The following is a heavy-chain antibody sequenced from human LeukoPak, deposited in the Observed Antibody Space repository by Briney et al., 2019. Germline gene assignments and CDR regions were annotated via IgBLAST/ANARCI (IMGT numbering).Heavy chain of an antibody. V-gene: IGHV1-69*06. Sequence: GASVKVSCKASGGTFSSYAISWVRQAPGQGLEWMGGIIPIFGTANYAQKFQGRVTITADKPTSTAYMELSSLRSEDTAVYYCARGRKDGFDYWGQGTLVTVSS. J-gene: IGHJ4*02. CDR2: IIPIFGTA. CDR1: GGTFSSYA. CDR3: ARGRKDGFDY.